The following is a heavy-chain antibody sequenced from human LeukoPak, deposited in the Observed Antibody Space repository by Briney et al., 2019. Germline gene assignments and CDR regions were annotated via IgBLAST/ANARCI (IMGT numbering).Heavy chain of an antibody. CDR1: RDSVSSNSAT. CDR2: TYYRSRWYS. CDR3: ARWLTTSAGFDF. Sequence: SQTLSLTCAISRDSVSSNSATWSWLRQSPSRGLEWLGRTYYRSRWYSDYAVSVKSRITINPDTSKNHFSLQLNSVTPEDTAVYFCARWLTTSAGFDFWGQGTMVTVSS. D-gene: IGHD4-11*01. J-gene: IGHJ3*01. V-gene: IGHV6-1*01.